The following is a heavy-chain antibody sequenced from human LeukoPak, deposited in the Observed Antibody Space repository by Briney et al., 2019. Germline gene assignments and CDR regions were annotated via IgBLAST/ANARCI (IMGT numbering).Heavy chain of an antibody. CDR1: GFTFSSYG. CDR2: IRYDGSNK. CDR3: AKDNQRWPDHYFYY. D-gene: IGHD5-24*01. Sequence: GGSLRLFCAASGFTFSSYGMHWVRQGPGEGLEWVAFIRYDGSNKYYADAVKGRFTISRDNSKNTLYLQMNSLRAEDTAVYYSAKDNQRWPDHYFYYWGQGTLVTVSS. V-gene: IGHV3-30*02. J-gene: IGHJ4*02.